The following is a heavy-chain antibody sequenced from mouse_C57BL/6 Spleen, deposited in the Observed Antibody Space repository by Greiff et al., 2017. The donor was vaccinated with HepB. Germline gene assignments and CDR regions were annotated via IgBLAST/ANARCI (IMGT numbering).Heavy chain of an antibody. V-gene: IGHV1-69*01. J-gene: IGHJ1*03. Sequence: VQLQQPGAELVMPGASVKLSCKASGYTFTSYWMHWVKQRPGQGLEWIGEIDPSDSYTNYNQKFKGKSTLTVDKSSSTAYMQLSSLTSEDSAVYFCARGDYYGREGYFDVWGTGTTVTVSS. CDR2: IDPSDSYT. CDR1: GYTFTSYW. CDR3: ARGDYYGREGYFDV. D-gene: IGHD1-1*01.